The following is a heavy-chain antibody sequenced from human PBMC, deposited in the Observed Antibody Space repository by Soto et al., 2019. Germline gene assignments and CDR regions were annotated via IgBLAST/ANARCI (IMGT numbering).Heavy chain of an antibody. CDR2: ISAYNGNT. V-gene: IGHV1-18*01. J-gene: IGHJ4*02. Sequence: ASVKVSCKASGYTFTSCGISWVRQAPGQGLEWMGWISAYNGNTNYAQKLQGRVTMTTDTSTSTAYMELRSLRSDDTAVYYCARDNCTNGVCYQEYYFDYWGQGTLVTVSS. D-gene: IGHD2-8*01. CDR3: ARDNCTNGVCYQEYYFDY. CDR1: GYTFTSCG.